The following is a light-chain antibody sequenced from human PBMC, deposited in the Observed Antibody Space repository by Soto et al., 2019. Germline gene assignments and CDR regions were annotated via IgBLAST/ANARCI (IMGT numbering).Light chain of an antibody. Sequence: QSVLTQLPSASGTPRQRVTSSCSGSSSNIESSTVNWYKQVPETAPKLLIYGTKQRPSGIPDRFSASKSGTSASLAIRGRQSEDEADYDCAAWEDSLNGRVVGTGTNVTVL. V-gene: IGLV1-44*01. CDR3: AAWEDSLNGRV. CDR2: GTK. CDR1: SSNIESST. J-gene: IGLJ1*01.